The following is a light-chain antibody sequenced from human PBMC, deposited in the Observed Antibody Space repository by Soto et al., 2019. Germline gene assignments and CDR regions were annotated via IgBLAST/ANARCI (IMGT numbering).Light chain of an antibody. J-gene: IGLJ1*01. V-gene: IGLV2-8*01. Sequence: QSALTQPPSASGSPGQSVTIACTGTSSDVGGYKYVSWYQQHPGKAPKLMIYYVDHRPSGVSSRFSGSKSGNTASLTISVLQAEDEGDYYCCSYADGSIYFFGTGTKLTVL. CDR1: SSDVGGYKY. CDR3: CSYADGSIYF. CDR2: YVD.